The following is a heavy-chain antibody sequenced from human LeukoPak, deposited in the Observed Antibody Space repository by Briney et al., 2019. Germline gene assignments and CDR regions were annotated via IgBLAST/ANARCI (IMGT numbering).Heavy chain of an antibody. CDR1: GGSISSSSYY. V-gene: IGHV4-39*07. J-gene: IGHJ5*02. CDR3: ARVPPNWNYLAAWFDP. Sequence: SETLSLTCTVSGGSISSSSYYWGWIRQPPGKGLEWIGSIYYSGSTYYNPSLKSRVTISVDTSKNQFSLKLSSVTAADTAVYYCARVPPNWNYLAAWFDPWGQGTLVTVSS. CDR2: IYYSGST. D-gene: IGHD1-7*01.